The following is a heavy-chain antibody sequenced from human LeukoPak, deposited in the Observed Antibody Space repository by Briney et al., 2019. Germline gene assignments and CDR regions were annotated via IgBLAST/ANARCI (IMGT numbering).Heavy chain of an antibody. D-gene: IGHD2-21*02. CDR1: GFTFSSYA. J-gene: IGHJ4*02. V-gene: IGHV3-30*01. Sequence: GGSLRLSCAASGFTFSSYAMSWVRQAPGKGLEWVAVISYDGSNKYYADSVKGRFTISRDNSKNTLYLQMNSLRAEDTAVYYCARGWSAYCGGDCYQDFDYWGQGTLVTVSS. CDR3: ARGWSAYCGGDCYQDFDY. CDR2: ISYDGSNK.